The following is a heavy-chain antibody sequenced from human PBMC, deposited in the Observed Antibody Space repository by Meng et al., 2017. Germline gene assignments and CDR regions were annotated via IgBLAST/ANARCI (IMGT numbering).Heavy chain of an antibody. CDR1: GFTLSGYG. V-gene: IGHV3-74*01. Sequence: DVQWWWSRGGLLPPGGSLGASCVVAGFTLSGYGMPWVRQGPGKGLVWFSRINSDGSSTSDADSVKGRFTISRDNAKNTLYLQMNSLRAEDTAVYYCARDHGPIDYWGQGTLVTVSS. CDR2: INSDGSST. J-gene: IGHJ4*02. CDR3: ARDHGPIDY.